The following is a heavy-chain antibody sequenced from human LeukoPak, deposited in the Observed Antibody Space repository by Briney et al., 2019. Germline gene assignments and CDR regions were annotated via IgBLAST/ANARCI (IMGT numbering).Heavy chain of an antibody. Sequence: SETLSLTCAVYGGSFNGYYWSWIRQPPGKGLEWIGEINHSGSTNYNPSLKSRVTISVDTSKNQFSLKLSSVTAADTAVYYCARGTMVRGVIPLNDAFDIWGQGTMVTVSS. CDR1: GGSFNGYY. CDR2: INHSGST. J-gene: IGHJ3*02. CDR3: ARGTMVRGVIPLNDAFDI. D-gene: IGHD3-10*01. V-gene: IGHV4-34*01.